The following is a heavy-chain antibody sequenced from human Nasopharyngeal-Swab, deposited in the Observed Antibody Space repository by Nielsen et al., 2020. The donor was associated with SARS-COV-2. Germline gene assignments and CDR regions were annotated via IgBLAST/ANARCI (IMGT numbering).Heavy chain of an antibody. J-gene: IGHJ3*02. D-gene: IGHD4-17*01. CDR3: AKARGLTTVTTWDAFDI. Sequence: GESLKISCAASGFTFSSHAMSWVRQAPGKGLEWVSSISGSGSNTHYADSVKGRFTISRDNSKNTLSLQVNSLRAEDTALYLYAKARGLTTVTTWDAFDIWGQGTMVTVSS. CDR2: ISGSGSNT. V-gene: IGHV3-23*01. CDR1: GFTFSSHA.